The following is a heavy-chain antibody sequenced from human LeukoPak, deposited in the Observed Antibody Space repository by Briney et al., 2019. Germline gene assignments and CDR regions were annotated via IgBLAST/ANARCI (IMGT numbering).Heavy chain of an antibody. V-gene: IGHV3-21*01. CDR2: ISSSSSYI. D-gene: IGHD1-26*01. CDR1: GFTFSSYS. CDR3: ARDGIVGATMGDY. Sequence: GGSLRLSCAASGFTFSSYSMNWVRQAPGKGLEWVSSISSSSSYIYYADSVKGRFTISRDNAKNSLYLQMNSLRAEDTAVYYCARDGIVGATMGDYWGQGTLVTVSS. J-gene: IGHJ4*02.